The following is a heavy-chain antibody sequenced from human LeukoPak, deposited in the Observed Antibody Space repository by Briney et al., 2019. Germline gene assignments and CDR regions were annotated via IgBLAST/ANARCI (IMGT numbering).Heavy chain of an antibody. Sequence: SETLSLTCIVSGYSINNGYYWGWIRQPPGKGLEWIGSIYYSGSTYYKPSLKSRVTISVDTSKNQVSLKLHSVTAADTAVYYCARDYYDSSGSAFDIWGQGTMVTVSS. CDR2: IYYSGST. CDR1: GYSINNGYY. J-gene: IGHJ3*02. D-gene: IGHD3-22*01. CDR3: ARDYYDSSGSAFDI. V-gene: IGHV4-38-2*02.